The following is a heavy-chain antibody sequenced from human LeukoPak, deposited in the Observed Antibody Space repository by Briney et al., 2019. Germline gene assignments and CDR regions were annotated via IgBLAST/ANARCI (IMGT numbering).Heavy chain of an antibody. Sequence: GGSLRLSCAASGFTVSSNYMSWVRQAPGKGLVRVSRINNDGSSTIYADSVKGRFTISRDNAKSTLYLQMNSLRAEDTAVYYCTRGGSPPEALGDAFDMWGQGTMVTVSS. V-gene: IGHV3-74*01. CDR1: GFTVSSNY. D-gene: IGHD1-26*01. CDR2: INNDGSST. CDR3: TRGGSPPEALGDAFDM. J-gene: IGHJ3*02.